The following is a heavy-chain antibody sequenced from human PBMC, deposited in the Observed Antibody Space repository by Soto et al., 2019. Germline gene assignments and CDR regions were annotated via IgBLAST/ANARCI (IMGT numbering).Heavy chain of an antibody. D-gene: IGHD3-3*01. J-gene: IGHJ3*02. Sequence: GGSLRLSCAASGFTFSSYWMSWVRQAPGKGLEWVANIKQDGSEKYYVESVKGRFTISRDNAKNSLYLQMNSLRAEDTAVYYCASCRRYYDFWSGCDAFDIWGQGTMVTVSS. CDR2: IKQDGSEK. CDR3: ASCRRYYDFWSGCDAFDI. V-gene: IGHV3-7*01. CDR1: GFTFSSYW.